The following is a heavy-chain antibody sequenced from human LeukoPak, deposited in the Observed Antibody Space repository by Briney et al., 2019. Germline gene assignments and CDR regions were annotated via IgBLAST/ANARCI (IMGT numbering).Heavy chain of an antibody. CDR3: ANQRSSSWYYFDY. V-gene: IGHV1-69*04. CDR2: IIPILGIA. Sequence: SVKVSCKASGGTFSSYAISWVRQAPGQGLEWVGRIIPILGIANYAQKFQGRVTITADKSTSTAYMELSSLRSEDTAVYYCANQRSSSWYYFDYWGQGTLVTVSS. CDR1: GGTFSSYA. D-gene: IGHD6-13*01. J-gene: IGHJ4*02.